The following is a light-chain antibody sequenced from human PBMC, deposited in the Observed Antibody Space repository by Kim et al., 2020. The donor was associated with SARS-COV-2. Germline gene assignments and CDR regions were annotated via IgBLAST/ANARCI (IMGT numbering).Light chain of an antibody. Sequence: SYELTQPPSVSVSPGQTARITCSGDALPKQYAYWYQQKPGQAPVLVIYKDSERPSGIPERFSGSSTGTTVTLTISGVQAEDEADYYCQSADSSGWVFGGGTQPTVL. V-gene: IGLV3-25*03. J-gene: IGLJ3*02. CDR2: KDS. CDR3: QSADSSGWV. CDR1: ALPKQY.